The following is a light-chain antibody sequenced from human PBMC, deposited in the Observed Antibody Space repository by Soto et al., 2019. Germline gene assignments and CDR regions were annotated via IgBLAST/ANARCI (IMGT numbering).Light chain of an antibody. V-gene: IGKV3-20*01. CDR1: QSVSSSY. CDR3: KQYGNSPIT. CDR2: GAY. Sequence: VFTQSPGTMSLSPGERAPLSCRASQSVSSSYLAWYRKKPGQAHRLLIYGAYSRATGIQERFSGSGSGTDFTLTIRRLEPEEFAVYYCKQYGNSPITFGQGTRVDIK. J-gene: IGKJ5*01.